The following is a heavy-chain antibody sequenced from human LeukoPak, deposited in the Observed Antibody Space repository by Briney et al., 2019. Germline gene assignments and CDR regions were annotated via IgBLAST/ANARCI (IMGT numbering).Heavy chain of an antibody. D-gene: IGHD1-14*01. CDR3: ARAPEGGAFDY. J-gene: IGHJ4*02. V-gene: IGHV1-69*04. CDR1: GSTFSNYA. CDR2: IIPILGIV. Sequence: SVKVPCKASGSTFSNYAISWVRQAPGQGLEWMGRIIPILGIVNYAQKFQGRVTIAADKSTSTAYMELSSLRSEDTAVYYCARAPEGGAFDYWGQGTLVTVSS.